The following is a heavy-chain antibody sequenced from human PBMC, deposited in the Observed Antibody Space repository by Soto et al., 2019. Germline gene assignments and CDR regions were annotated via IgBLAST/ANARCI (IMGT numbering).Heavy chain of an antibody. CDR2: VYYSGST. CDR3: AMTVTTLYNSFDP. CDR1: GGSISGYY. V-gene: IGHV4-59*08. Sequence: QVQLQESGPGLVKPSETLSLTCTVSGGSISGYYWSWIRQSPEKGLEWIGHVYYSGSTKDNPSLKSRVTISVDTAKNQFSLNLRSVTAADTAVYYCAMTVTTLYNSFDPGGQGILVTVSS. J-gene: IGHJ5*02. D-gene: IGHD4-4*01.